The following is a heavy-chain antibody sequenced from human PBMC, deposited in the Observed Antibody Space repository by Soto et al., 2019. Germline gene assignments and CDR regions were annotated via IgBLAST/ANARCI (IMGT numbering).Heavy chain of an antibody. Sequence: SETLSLTCTVSGGSISSYYWSWIRQPPGKGLEWIGYIYYSGSTNYNPSLKSRVTISVDTSKNQFSLKLSSVTAADTAVYYCARVPNGYSYGLIDYWGQGTLVTVSS. D-gene: IGHD5-18*01. J-gene: IGHJ4*02. CDR3: ARVPNGYSYGLIDY. V-gene: IGHV4-59*01. CDR1: GGSISSYY. CDR2: IYYSGST.